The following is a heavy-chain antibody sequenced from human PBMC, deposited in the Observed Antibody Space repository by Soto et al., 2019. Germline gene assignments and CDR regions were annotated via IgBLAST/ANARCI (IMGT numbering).Heavy chain of an antibody. J-gene: IGHJ6*02. V-gene: IGHV4-59*12. Sequence: PSETLSLTCTVSGASISDYFWSWIRQPPGKGLEWIGYIYYSGATNYNPSLKSRVTISVDTSKNQFSLKLSSVTAADTAVYYCARTDHYYYYYGMDVWGQGTTVTVSS. CDR1: GASISDYF. CDR3: ARTDHYYYYYGMDV. CDR2: IYYSGAT.